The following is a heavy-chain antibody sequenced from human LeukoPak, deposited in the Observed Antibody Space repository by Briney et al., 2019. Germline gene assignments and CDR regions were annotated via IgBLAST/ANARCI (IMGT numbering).Heavy chain of an antibody. Sequence: PSETLSLTCTVSGGSISSYYWSWIRQPAGKGLEWIGRIYTSGSTNYNPSLKSRVTMSVDTSKNQFSLKLSSVIAADTAVYYCARGSRIGSGYYFDNYWGQGTLVTVSS. CDR1: GGSISSYY. CDR3: ARGSRIGSGYYFDNY. J-gene: IGHJ4*02. V-gene: IGHV4-4*07. D-gene: IGHD3-22*01. CDR2: IYTSGST.